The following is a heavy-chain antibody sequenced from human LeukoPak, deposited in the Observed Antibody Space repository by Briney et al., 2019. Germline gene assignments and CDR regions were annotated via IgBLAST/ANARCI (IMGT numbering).Heavy chain of an antibody. CDR2: IIPIFATA. J-gene: IGHJ4*02. Sequence: SVKVSCKASGGTFSSYAISWVRQAPGQGLEWMGGIIPIFATANYAQKFQGRVTITADESTSTAYMELSSLRSEDTAVYYCARGPITTRSHFDYWGQGTLVTVPS. V-gene: IGHV1-69*01. CDR3: ARGPITTRSHFDY. D-gene: IGHD3-22*01. CDR1: GGTFSSYA.